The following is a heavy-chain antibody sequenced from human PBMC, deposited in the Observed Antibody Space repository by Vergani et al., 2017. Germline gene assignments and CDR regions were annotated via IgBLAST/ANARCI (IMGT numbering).Heavy chain of an antibody. J-gene: IGHJ4*02. CDR1: GFTFSHYS. CDR3: ARDGGWDYGDYDYFDY. Sequence: EVQMVESGGGLVKPGGSLRLSCVASGFTFSHYSMNWVRQAPGKGLEWVSSISGNNDDVYYADSVKGRFTISRDNAKNSLYLQMNSLRAEDTAVYYCARDGGWDYGDYDYFDYWGQGTLVTVSS. CDR2: ISGNNDDV. V-gene: IGHV3-21*01. D-gene: IGHD4-17*01.